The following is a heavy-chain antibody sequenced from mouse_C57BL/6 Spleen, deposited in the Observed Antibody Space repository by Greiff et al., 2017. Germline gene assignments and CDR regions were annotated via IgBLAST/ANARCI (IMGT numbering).Heavy chain of an antibody. D-gene: IGHD1-1*01. CDR2: ISSGSSTI. CDR3: AGDSPITTVVEGYAMDY. J-gene: IGHJ4*01. CDR1: GFTFSDYG. Sequence: EVKLVESGGGLVKPGGSLKLSCAASGFTFSDYGMHWVRQAPEKGLEWVAYISSGSSTIYYADTVKGRFTISRDNAKNTLFLQMTSLRSEDTAMYYCAGDSPITTVVEGYAMDYWGQGTSVTVSS. V-gene: IGHV5-17*01.